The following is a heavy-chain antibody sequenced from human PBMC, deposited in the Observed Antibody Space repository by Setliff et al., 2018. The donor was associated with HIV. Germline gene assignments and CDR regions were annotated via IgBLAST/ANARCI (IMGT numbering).Heavy chain of an antibody. CDR3: ASRVYYYDSSGYLREEGFDP. CDR1: GGSFTGYH. CDR2: ITHSGNT. J-gene: IGHJ5*02. D-gene: IGHD3-22*01. V-gene: IGHV4-34*01. Sequence: TSETLSLTCAVYGGSFTGYHWSWVRQPPGKGLEWLGEITHSGNTNYNSSLESRLTISMDTAKNQFSLRLSTVTAADAAGYYCASRVYYYDSSGYLREEGFDPWGQGTLVTVSS.